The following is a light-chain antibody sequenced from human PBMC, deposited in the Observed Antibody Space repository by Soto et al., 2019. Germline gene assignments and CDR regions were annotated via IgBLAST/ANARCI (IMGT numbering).Light chain of an antibody. V-gene: IGKV3-20*01. Sequence: EIVFTQSPGTLYLSPGERATLSCRASQSVSSSYLAWYQQKPGQAPRLIIYGASSRATGIPDRFSGSGAGTEFTRTISRLEPEDVAVYYCQQYGSSPITFGQGTRLEIK. CDR1: QSVSSSY. CDR2: GAS. CDR3: QQYGSSPIT. J-gene: IGKJ5*01.